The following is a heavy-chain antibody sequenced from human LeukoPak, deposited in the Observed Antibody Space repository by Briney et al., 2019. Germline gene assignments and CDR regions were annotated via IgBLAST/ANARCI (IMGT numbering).Heavy chain of an antibody. CDR3: ASVAVAGSGS. CDR2: IYYSGST. D-gene: IGHD6-19*01. Sequence: SETLSLTCTVSSGSISPFYWSWIRQPPGKGLEWIGYIYYSGSTNYNPSLNSRVTISVATSKNQFSLKLSSVTAADTAVYYCASVAVAGSGSWGQGTLVTVSS. V-gene: IGHV4-59*08. CDR1: SGSISPFY. J-gene: IGHJ5*02.